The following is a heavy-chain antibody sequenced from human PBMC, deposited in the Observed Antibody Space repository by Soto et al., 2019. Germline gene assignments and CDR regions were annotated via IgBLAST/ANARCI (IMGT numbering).Heavy chain of an antibody. J-gene: IGHJ6*03. D-gene: IGHD6-19*01. Sequence: ASVKVSCKASGYTFTSYAMHWVRQAPGQRLEWMGWINAGNGNTKYSQKFQDRVTITRDTSASTAYMELSGLTPEDTAIYYCARDIGQWLVQRYYYYYMDVWGNGTAVTVSS. CDR3: ARDIGQWLVQRYYYYYMDV. V-gene: IGHV1-3*01. CDR1: GYTFTSYA. CDR2: INAGNGNT.